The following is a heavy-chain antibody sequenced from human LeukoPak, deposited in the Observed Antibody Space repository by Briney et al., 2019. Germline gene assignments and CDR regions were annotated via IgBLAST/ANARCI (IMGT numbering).Heavy chain of an antibody. D-gene: IGHD3-3*01. J-gene: IGHJ4*02. CDR1: GFTFGDYV. Sequence: PGRSLRLSCTASGFTFGDYVMSWVRQAPGKGLEWVGFIRSKAYGGTTEYAASVKGRFTISRDDSKSIAYLQMNSLKTEDTAVYYCTRGKYYDFWSGYYPDYWGQGTLVNVSS. CDR2: IRSKAYGGTT. CDR3: TRGKYYDFWSGYYPDY. V-gene: IGHV3-49*04.